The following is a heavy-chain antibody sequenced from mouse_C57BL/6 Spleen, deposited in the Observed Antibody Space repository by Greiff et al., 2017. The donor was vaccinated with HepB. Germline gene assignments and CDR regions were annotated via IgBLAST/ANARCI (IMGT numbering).Heavy chain of an antibody. J-gene: IGHJ1*03. CDR3: TTPYSNYVWYFDV. V-gene: IGHV14-1*01. CDR1: GFNIKDYY. D-gene: IGHD2-5*01. CDR2: IDPEDGDT. Sequence: VQLQQSGAELVRPGASVKLSCTASGFNIKDYYMHWVKQRPEQGLEWIGRIDPEDGDTEYAPKFQGKATMTADTSSNTAYLQLSSLTSEDTAVYYCTTPYSNYVWYFDVWGTGTTVTVSS.